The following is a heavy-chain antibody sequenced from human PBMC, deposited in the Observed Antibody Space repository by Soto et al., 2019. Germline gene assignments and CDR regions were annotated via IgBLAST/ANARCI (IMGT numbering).Heavy chain of an antibody. CDR2: IYPGDSDT. Sequence: PGESLKISCKGSGYSFTSYWIGWVRQMPGKGLEWMGIIYPGDSDTRYSPSFQGQVTISADKSISTAYLQRSSLKASDTAMYYCASPTPHYYDSSGYYGGKGDAFDIWGQGTMVTVSS. CDR3: ASPTPHYYDSSGYYGGKGDAFDI. J-gene: IGHJ3*02. CDR1: GYSFTSYW. D-gene: IGHD3-22*01. V-gene: IGHV5-51*01.